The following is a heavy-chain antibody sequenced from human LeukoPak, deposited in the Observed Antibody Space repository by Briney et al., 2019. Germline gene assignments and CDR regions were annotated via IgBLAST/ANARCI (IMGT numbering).Heavy chain of an antibody. CDR3: ARRFSRWLPYGAFDI. D-gene: IGHD5-24*01. Sequence: SETLSLTCAVYGGSFSGYYWSWIRQPPGKGLEWIGEINHSGSTNYNPSLKSRVTISVDTSKNQFSLKLSSVTAADTAVYYCARRFSRWLPYGAFDIWGQGTMVTVSS. J-gene: IGHJ3*02. CDR1: GGSFSGYY. CDR2: INHSGST. V-gene: IGHV4-34*01.